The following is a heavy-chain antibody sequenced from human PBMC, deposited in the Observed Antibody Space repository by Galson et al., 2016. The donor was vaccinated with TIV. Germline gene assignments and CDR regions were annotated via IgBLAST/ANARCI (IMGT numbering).Heavy chain of an antibody. CDR3: AKDRNTAVDTYYHYYGMDV. D-gene: IGHD5-18*01. CDR2: IDPSGGGT. J-gene: IGHJ6*02. V-gene: IGHV1-46*01. CDR1: GYTFTSYY. Sequence: SVKVSCKASGYTFTSYYFHWVRQAPGQGLEWMGVIDPSGGGTTHARKFQHLVTLARDMSTSTTYMELSSLTSDDTAVYYCAKDRNTAVDTYYHYYGMDVWGQGTTVTVSS.